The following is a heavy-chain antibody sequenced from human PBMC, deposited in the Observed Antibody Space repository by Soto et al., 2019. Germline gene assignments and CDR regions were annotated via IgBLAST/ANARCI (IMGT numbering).Heavy chain of an antibody. V-gene: IGHV3-7*01. J-gene: IGHJ1*01. Sequence: GGSLRLSCAASGFTFSNYWMSWVRQAPGKGLEWVANIKRDGSEKYYLDSVKGRFTISRDNAENLLYLQMNSLRVEDSALYYCARELIVGPAEYFQHWGQGTPVTVSS. CDR3: ARELIVGPAEYFQH. CDR1: GFTFSNYW. D-gene: IGHD1-26*01. CDR2: IKRDGSEK.